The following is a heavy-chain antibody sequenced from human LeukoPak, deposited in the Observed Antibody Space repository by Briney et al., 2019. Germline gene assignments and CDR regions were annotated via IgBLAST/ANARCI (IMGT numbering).Heavy chain of an antibody. Sequence: SVKVSCKASGGTFSSYAISWVRQAPGQELEWMGRIIPIFGTANYAQKFQGRVTITTDESTSTAYMELSSLRSEDTAVYYCARDPGGYNPYYFDYWGQGTLVTVSS. CDR2: IIPIFGTA. J-gene: IGHJ4*02. CDR3: ARDPGGYNPYYFDY. V-gene: IGHV1-69*05. CDR1: GGTFSSYA. D-gene: IGHD5-24*01.